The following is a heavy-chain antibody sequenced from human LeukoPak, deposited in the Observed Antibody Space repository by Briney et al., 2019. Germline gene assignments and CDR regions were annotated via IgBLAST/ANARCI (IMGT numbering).Heavy chain of an antibody. CDR3: AKAVGVTQRGYFDY. V-gene: IGHV3-30*18. J-gene: IGHJ4*02. CDR2: ISYDGSNK. Sequence: GGSLRLSCAASGFTFDDYTMHWVRQAPGKGLEWVAVISYDGSNKYYADSVKGRFTISRDNSKNTLYLQMNSLRAEDTAVYYCAKAVGVTQRGYFDYWGQGTLVTVSS. CDR1: GFTFDDYT. D-gene: IGHD1-26*01.